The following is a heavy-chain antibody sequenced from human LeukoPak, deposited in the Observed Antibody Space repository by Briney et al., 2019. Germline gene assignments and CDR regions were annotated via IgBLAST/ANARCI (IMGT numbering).Heavy chain of an antibody. CDR1: GGSISTYY. CDR3: ARVEPYSYYFGMDV. Sequence: SETLSLTCTVSGGSISTYYWSWIRQSPGKGLDWIGYIHDTGSTNYNPSLKSRVSISVDRSKSQFSLHLSSMTAADTAVYFCARVEPYSYYFGMDVWGRGTTVTVSS. D-gene: IGHD1-26*01. V-gene: IGHV4-59*08. CDR2: IHDTGST. J-gene: IGHJ6*02.